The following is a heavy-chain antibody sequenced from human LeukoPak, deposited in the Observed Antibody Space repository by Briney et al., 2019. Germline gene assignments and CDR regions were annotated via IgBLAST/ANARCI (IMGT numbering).Heavy chain of an antibody. V-gene: IGHV3-30*01. CDR3: ARDQTEYYYYYYMDV. CDR1: GFTFSSFA. D-gene: IGHD1-1*01. J-gene: IGHJ6*03. Sequence: GGSLRLSCAASGFTFSSFAMHWVRQAPGNGLEWVAVISYDGGNKYYADSVKGRFTISRDNSKNTLYLQMNTLRAEDTAVYYCARDQTEYYYYYYMDVWGKGTTVTVSS. CDR2: ISYDGGNK.